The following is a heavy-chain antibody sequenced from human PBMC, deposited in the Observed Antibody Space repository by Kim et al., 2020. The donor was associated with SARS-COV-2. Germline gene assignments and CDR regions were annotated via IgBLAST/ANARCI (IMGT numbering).Heavy chain of an antibody. J-gene: IGHJ4*02. Sequence: ADSVEGRFTISRDNSKNTLYLQMNSLGAEDTAVYYCARVRGYSYAADLDYWGQGTLVTVSS. CDR3: ARVRGYSYAADLDY. V-gene: IGHV3-30*07. D-gene: IGHD5-18*01.